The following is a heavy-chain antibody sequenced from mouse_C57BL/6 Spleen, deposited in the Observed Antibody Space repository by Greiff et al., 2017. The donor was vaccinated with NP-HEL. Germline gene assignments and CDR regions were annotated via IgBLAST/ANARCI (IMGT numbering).Heavy chain of an antibody. CDR3: AREGHYYGSSYWYCDV. CDR2: ISDGGSYT. D-gene: IGHD1-1*01. J-gene: IGHJ1*03. CDR1: GFTFSSYA. Sequence: EVMLVESGGGLVKPGGSLKLSCAASGFTFSSYAMSWVRQTPEKRLEWVATISDGGSYTYYPDNVQGRFTISRDNAKNNLYLQMSHLKSEDTAMYYCAREGHYYGSSYWYCDVWGTGTTVTVSS. V-gene: IGHV5-4*01.